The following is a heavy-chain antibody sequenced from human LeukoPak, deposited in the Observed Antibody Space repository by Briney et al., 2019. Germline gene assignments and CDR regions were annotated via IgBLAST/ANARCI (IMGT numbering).Heavy chain of an antibody. CDR3: ATPAPSGY. Sequence: GSLRLSCAASGFIFSVYWMDWVRQAPGKGLVWVSRINSDGSSTKYADTVKGRFTISRDNAKNTLYLQMNSLRAEDTAVYYCATPAPSGYWGQGTRVTVSS. J-gene: IGHJ4*02. CDR2: INSDGSST. V-gene: IGHV3-74*03. D-gene: IGHD1-26*01. CDR1: GFIFSVYW.